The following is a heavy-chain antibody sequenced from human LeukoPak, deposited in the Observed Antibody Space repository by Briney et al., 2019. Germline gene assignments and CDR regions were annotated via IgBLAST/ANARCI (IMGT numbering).Heavy chain of an antibody. CDR1: GGSVSSGSYY. D-gene: IGHD3-3*01. V-gene: IGHV4-61*01. CDR2: IYYSGST. CDR3: ARESRHYYDFWSGLYYYYYYGMDV. J-gene: IGHJ6*02. Sequence: SETLSLTCTVSGGSVSSGSYYWSWIRQPPGKGLEWIGYIYYSGSTNYNPSLKSRVTISVDTSKNQFSLKLSSVTAADTAVYYCARESRHYYDFWSGLYYYYYYGMDVWGQGTTVTVSS.